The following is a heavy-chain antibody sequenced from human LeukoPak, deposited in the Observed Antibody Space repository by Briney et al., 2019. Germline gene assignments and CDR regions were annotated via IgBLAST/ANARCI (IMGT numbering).Heavy chain of an antibody. D-gene: IGHD4-17*01. CDR2: ISPYNGDT. Sequence: ASVKVSCKASGYSFILHGISWVRQAPGEGLEWMGWISPYNGDTNYAQKFRGRLTLTTDTSTSTASMELRSLTSDDTAVYYCVRDENYGIYINFDFWGQGTVVTVSS. CDR1: GYSFILHG. J-gene: IGHJ4*02. V-gene: IGHV1-18*01. CDR3: VRDENYGIYINFDF.